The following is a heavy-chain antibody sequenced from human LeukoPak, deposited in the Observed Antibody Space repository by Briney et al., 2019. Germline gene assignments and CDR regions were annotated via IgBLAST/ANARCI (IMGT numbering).Heavy chain of an antibody. CDR2: IYSGGST. Sequence: PGGSLRLSCAASGFTFSSNYMSWVRQAPGKGLEWVSVIYSGGSTYYADSVKGRFTISRDNSKNTLYLQMDSLRAEDTAVYYCARGRGSGSYYTYYYYGMDVWGQGTTVTVSS. CDR1: GFTFSSNY. D-gene: IGHD3-10*01. V-gene: IGHV3-53*01. CDR3: ARGRGSGSYYTYYYYGMDV. J-gene: IGHJ6*02.